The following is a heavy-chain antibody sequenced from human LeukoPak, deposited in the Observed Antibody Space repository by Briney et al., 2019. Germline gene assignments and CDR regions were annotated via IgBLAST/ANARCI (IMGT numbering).Heavy chain of an antibody. V-gene: IGHV4-59*01. J-gene: IGHJ5*02. CDR1: GGSISSYY. D-gene: IGHD3-16*01. Sequence: PSGTLSLTCTVSGGSISSYYWSWIRQPPGKGLEWIGYIYYSGSTNYNPSLKSRVTISVDTSKNQFSLKLSSVTAADTAVYYCAGFDYDYVWGSRNWFDPWGQGTLVTVSS. CDR2: IYYSGST. CDR3: AGFDYDYVWGSRNWFDP.